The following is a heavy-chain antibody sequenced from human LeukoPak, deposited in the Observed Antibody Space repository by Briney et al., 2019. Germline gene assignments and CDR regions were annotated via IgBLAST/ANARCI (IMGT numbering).Heavy chain of an antibody. CDR3: ATSPSPYYYDSSGYYYD. V-gene: IGHV1-24*01. Sequence: ASVKVSCKVSGYTLTELSMHWVRQAPGKGLEWMGGFDPEDGETIYAQKFQGRVTMTEDTSTDTACMELSSLRSEDTAVYYCATSPSPYYYDSSGYYYDGGQGTLVTVSS. D-gene: IGHD3-22*01. J-gene: IGHJ4*02. CDR2: FDPEDGET. CDR1: GYTLTELS.